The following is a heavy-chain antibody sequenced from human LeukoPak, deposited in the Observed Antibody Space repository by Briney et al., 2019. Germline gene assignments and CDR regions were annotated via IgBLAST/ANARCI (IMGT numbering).Heavy chain of an antibody. V-gene: IGHV4-39*01. J-gene: IGHJ4*02. D-gene: IGHD3-9*01. CDR3: ARLWDHYDILTGPNPFDY. Sequence: PSETLSLTCTVSGDSINSRNYYWGWIRRPPGKGLEWIGNFYKSGSTSYNPSLKSRVTISVDTAKNQFSLKLNSVTAADTAVYYCARLWDHYDILTGPNPFDYWGQGTLVTVSS. CDR1: GDSINSRNYY. CDR2: FYKSGST.